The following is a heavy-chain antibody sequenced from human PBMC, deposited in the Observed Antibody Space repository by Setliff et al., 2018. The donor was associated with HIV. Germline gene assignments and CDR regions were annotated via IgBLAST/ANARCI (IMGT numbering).Heavy chain of an antibody. V-gene: IGHV4-4*02. J-gene: IGHJ1*01. Sequence: PSETLSLTCNVSYVSISYNIWWTWVRQAPGKGLEWIGEIYHSDFTNYGPSPKIRVTIAMDKSKNQVSMELRSVTAADTAVYFCATDGYRVPTGLNHWGQGALVTVSS. CDR3: ATDGYRVPTGLNH. D-gene: IGHD6-13*01. CDR2: IYHSDFT. CDR1: YVSISYNIW.